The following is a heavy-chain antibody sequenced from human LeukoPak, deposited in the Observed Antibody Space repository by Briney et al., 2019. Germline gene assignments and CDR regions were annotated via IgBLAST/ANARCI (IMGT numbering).Heavy chain of an antibody. J-gene: IGHJ2*01. CDR2: ISTSSSYI. CDR1: GFTFNRYN. CDR3: VRYYTRHSWYFDL. D-gene: IGHD3-10*01. V-gene: IGHV3-21*01. Sequence: PGGSLRLSCAASGFTFNRYNMNWVRRAPGKGLEWVSSISTSSSYIYYADSVRGRFTISRDNAKNSLYLQMNSLRAEDTAVYYCVRYYTRHSWYFDLWGRGTLVTVSS.